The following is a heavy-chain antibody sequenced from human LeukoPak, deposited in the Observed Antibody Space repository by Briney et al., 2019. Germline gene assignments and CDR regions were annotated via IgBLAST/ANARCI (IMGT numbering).Heavy chain of an antibody. J-gene: IGHJ6*02. CDR1: GFTFSTNW. V-gene: IGHV3-74*01. CDR3: ARDRGYCSGGSCYNYYGMDV. Sequence: GGSLRLSCAASGFTFSTNWMHWVRQASGKGLVWVSRINSDGSSTSYADSVKGRFTISRDNAKNTLYLQMNSLRAEDTAVYYCARDRGYCSGGSCYNYYGMDVWGQGTTVTVSS. CDR2: INSDGSST. D-gene: IGHD2-15*01.